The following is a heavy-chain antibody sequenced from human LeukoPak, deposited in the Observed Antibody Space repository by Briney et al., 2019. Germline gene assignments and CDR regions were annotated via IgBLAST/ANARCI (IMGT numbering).Heavy chain of an antibody. CDR2: ISAYNGNT. D-gene: IGHD3-16*02. J-gene: IGHJ4*02. CDR3: ARIMITFGGVIVIRSYGDY. CDR1: GYTFTSYG. Sequence: GASVTVSCKASGYTFTSYGISWVRQAPGQGLEWMGWISAYNGNTNYAQKLQGRVTMTTDTSTSTAYMELRSLRSDDTAVYYCARIMITFGGVIVIRSYGDYWGQGTLVTVSS. V-gene: IGHV1-18*01.